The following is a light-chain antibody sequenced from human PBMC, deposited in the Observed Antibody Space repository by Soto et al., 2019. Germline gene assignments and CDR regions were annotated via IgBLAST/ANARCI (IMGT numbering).Light chain of an antibody. CDR2: DVS. J-gene: IGLJ1*01. CDR3: CSYTRSGTLI. CDR1: SGDIGDYNY. V-gene: IGLV2-14*01. Sequence: QSALTQPASVSGCPGQSITSCCVGASGDIGDYNYVSWYQQHPGKVPKVIIYDVSNRPSGVSYRFSGTKSGNTASLTVSGLQAEDEADYYCCSYTRSGTLIFGTGTKVTVL.